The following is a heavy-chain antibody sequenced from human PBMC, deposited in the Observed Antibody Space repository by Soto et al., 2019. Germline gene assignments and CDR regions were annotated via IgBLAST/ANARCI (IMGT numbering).Heavy chain of an antibody. D-gene: IGHD3-22*01. J-gene: IGHJ4*02. CDR1: GFTFDDYA. CDR2: ISWNSGSI. Sequence: PGGSLRLSCAASGFTFDDYAMHWVRQAPGKGLEWVSGISWNSGSIGYADSVKGRFTISRDNAKNSLYLQMNSLRAEDTALYYCAKDTSHYYDSSPSKTSHLDYWGQGILVTVSS. V-gene: IGHV3-9*01. CDR3: AKDTSHYYDSSPSKTSHLDY.